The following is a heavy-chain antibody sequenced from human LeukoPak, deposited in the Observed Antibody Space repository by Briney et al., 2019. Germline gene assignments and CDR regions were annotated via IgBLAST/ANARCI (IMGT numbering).Heavy chain of an antibody. CDR3: ARSLTVPNWFDP. D-gene: IGHD3-9*01. CDR2: ISGSGGST. J-gene: IGHJ5*02. V-gene: IGHV3-23*01. Sequence: SGGSLRLSCAASGFTFSSYAMSWVRQAPGKGLEWVSAISGSGGSTYYADSVKGRFTISRDNSKNTLYLQMNSLRAEDTAVYYCARSLTVPNWFDPWGQGTLVTVSS. CDR1: GFTFSSYA.